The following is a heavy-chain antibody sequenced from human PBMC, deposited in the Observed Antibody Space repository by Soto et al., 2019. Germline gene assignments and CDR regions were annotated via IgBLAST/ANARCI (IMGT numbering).Heavy chain of an antibody. J-gene: IGHJ4*02. CDR2: MNPNSGNT. D-gene: IGHD1-26*01. CDR1: GYTFTGYD. V-gene: IGHV1-8*01. Sequence: QAQLVQFGAEVKKPGASVKVSCKASGYTFTGYDINWVRQATGQGLEWMGWMNPNSGNTGYAQNFQGRVTMTRDNSITTAYMELTSLRDDDSAVYYCAGEKVGTTGIDFWGQGTLVTVSS. CDR3: AGEKVGTTGIDF.